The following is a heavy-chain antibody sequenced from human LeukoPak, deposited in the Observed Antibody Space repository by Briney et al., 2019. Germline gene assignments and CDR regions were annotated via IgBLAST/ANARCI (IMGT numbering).Heavy chain of an antibody. V-gene: IGHV3-23*01. Sequence: GGSLRLSCAASGFTFSSYVMSWVRQAPGKGLEWVSIISGSDGSTYYADSLKGRFTISRDNSKNTLYLQMNSLRAEGTAVYYCAKRGDSSGYYAFDYWGQGTLVTVSS. D-gene: IGHD3-22*01. J-gene: IGHJ4*02. CDR3: AKRGDSSGYYAFDY. CDR1: GFTFSSYV. CDR2: ISGSDGST.